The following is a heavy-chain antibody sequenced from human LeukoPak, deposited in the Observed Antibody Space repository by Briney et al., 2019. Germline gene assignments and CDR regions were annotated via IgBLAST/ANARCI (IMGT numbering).Heavy chain of an antibody. CDR3: ARTHYYYESSGYCDY. Sequence: KPGGSLRLSCAASGFTFSSHSMNWVRQAPGKGLEWVSSISSSSYMYYADSVKGRFTISRDNAKNSLYLQMNSLRTEDTAVYYCARTHYYYESSGYCDYWGQGTLVTVSS. CDR2: ISSSSYM. J-gene: IGHJ4*02. D-gene: IGHD3-22*01. V-gene: IGHV3-21*01. CDR1: GFTFSSHS.